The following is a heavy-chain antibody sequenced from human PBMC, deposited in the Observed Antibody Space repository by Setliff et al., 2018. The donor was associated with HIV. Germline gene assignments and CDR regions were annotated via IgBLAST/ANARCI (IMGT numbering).Heavy chain of an antibody. CDR2: IHSSGST. Sequence: SETLSLTCTVSGDSIISSRNFWGWIRQPPGKGLEWIGNIHSSGSTYYNPSLKSRVTMSLDTSKNQFSLKLSSVTAADTAVYYCAKLGDSTGVYSYFDYWGQGMLVTVSS. V-gene: IGHV4-39*07. D-gene: IGHD7-27*01. CDR1: GDSIISSRNF. J-gene: IGHJ4*02. CDR3: AKLGDSTGVYSYFDY.